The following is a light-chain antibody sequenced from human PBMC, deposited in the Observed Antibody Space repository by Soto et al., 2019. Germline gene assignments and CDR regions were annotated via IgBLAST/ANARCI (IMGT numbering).Light chain of an antibody. V-gene: IGLV3-21*04. J-gene: IGLJ2*01. CDR2: YDS. CDR3: QVWDSSSDHPV. Sequence: SYELTQPPSVSVAPGKTARITCGGNNIGSKSVHWYQQKPGQAPVLVIYYDSDRPSGIPERFSGSNSGNTATLTISRVKAGDEADYYCQVWDSSSDHPVFGGGTKVTVL. CDR1: NIGSKS.